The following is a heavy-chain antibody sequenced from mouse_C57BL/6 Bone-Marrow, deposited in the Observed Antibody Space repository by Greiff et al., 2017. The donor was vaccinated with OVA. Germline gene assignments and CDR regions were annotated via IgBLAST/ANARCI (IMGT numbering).Heavy chain of an antibody. CDR1: GYTFTSYG. D-gene: IGHD1-1*01. J-gene: IGHJ4*01. CDR2: IYPRSGNT. Sequence: QVQLQQSGAELARPGASVKLSCKASGYTFTSYGISWVKQRTGQGLEWIGEIYPRSGNTYYNEKFKGKATLTADKSSSTAYMELRSLTSEDSAVYFCAREEVTTVVEGAMDYWGQGTSVTVSS. CDR3: AREEVTTVVEGAMDY. V-gene: IGHV1-81*01.